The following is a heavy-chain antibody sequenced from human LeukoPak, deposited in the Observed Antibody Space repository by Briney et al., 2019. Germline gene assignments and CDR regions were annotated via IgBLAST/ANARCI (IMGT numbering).Heavy chain of an antibody. D-gene: IGHD1/OR15-1a*01. CDR2: IYYRGKT. CDR1: GDSIDDNTYY. V-gene: IGHV4-39*01. CDR3: ARSEQPNYYYGVDV. Sequence: SETLSLTCTVSGDSIDDNTYYWGWIRQPPGKGLEWIGNIYYRGKTYYNPSLKSRVTISVDTSKNQFSLNLSSVTAADTAVYYCARSEQPNYYYGVDVWGQGTTVTVSS. J-gene: IGHJ6*02.